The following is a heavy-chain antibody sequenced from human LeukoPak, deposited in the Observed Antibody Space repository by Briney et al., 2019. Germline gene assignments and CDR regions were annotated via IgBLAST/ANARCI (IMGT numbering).Heavy chain of an antibody. J-gene: IGHJ5*02. CDR2: INPTGGST. CDR1: GYTFTVYY. V-gene: IGHV1-46*01. CDR3: ARDNSVGDNAWWFDP. D-gene: IGHD1-26*01. Sequence: ASVTVSFKASGYTFTVYYMHWVRQAPGQGLEWMGLINPTGGSTGYAQKFQGRVTMTRDMSTSTDYMELSSLRSEDTAIYYCARDNSVGDNAWWFDPWGQGTLVTVSS.